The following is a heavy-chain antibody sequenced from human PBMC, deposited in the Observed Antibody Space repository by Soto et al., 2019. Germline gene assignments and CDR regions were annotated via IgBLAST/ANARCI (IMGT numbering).Heavy chain of an antibody. CDR2: INHSGST. CDR3: ARGTYYYDSSGYYYPYYFDY. CDR1: GGSFSGYY. J-gene: IGHJ4*02. V-gene: IGHV4-34*01. D-gene: IGHD3-22*01. Sequence: SETLSLTCAVYGGSFSGYYWSWIRQPPGKGLEWIGEINHSGSTNYNPSLKSRVTISVDTSKNQFSLKLSSVTAADTAVYYCARGTYYYDSSGYYYPYYFDYWGQGTLVTVSS.